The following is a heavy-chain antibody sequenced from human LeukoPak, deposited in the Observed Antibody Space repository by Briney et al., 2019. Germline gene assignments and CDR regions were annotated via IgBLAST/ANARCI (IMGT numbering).Heavy chain of an antibody. CDR2: ISGSGGST. CDR1: GFTFSSYA. V-gene: IGHV3-23*01. Sequence: TGGSLRLSCAASGFTFSSYAMSWVRQAPGKGLEWVSAISGSGGSTYYADSVKGRFTISRDDSKNTLYLQMNSLRADDTAVYYCAKEDPDSYGMDVWGQGTTVTVSS. CDR3: AKEDPDSYGMDV. J-gene: IGHJ6*02.